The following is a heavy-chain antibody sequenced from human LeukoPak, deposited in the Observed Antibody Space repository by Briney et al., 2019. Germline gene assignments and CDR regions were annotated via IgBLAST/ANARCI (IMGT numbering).Heavy chain of an antibody. J-gene: IGHJ2*01. V-gene: IGHV3-53*01. CDR2: IYSGGST. CDR3: AKSAQGDWYFDL. CDR1: GFTVSSNY. Sequence: GGSLRLSCAASGFTVSSNYMSWVRQAPGKGLEGVSVIYSGGSTYYADSVKGRFTISRDNSKNTLYLQMNSLRAEDTAVYYCAKSAQGDWYFDLWGRGTLVTVSS. D-gene: IGHD1-26*01.